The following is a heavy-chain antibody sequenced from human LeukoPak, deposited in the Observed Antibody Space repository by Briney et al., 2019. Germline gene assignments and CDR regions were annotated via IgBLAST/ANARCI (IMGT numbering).Heavy chain of an antibody. CDR2: ISGTGSIT. CDR3: ARHVWGGYFKQEYNFDY. D-gene: IGHD3-3*01. Sequence: GGSLRLSCAASGFTFSSHAVSWVRQAPGKGLEWVSAISGTGSITHYSDSVMVRFTISRDNSRDTLHLQMDSLRAEDTAVYYCARHVWGGYFKQEYNFDYWGQGTLVTVSS. V-gene: IGHV3-23*01. CDR1: GFTFSSHA. J-gene: IGHJ4*02.